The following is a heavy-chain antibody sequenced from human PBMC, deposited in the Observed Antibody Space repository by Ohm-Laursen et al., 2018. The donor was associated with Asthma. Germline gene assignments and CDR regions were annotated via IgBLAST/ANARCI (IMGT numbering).Heavy chain of an antibody. CDR1: GFTFSSYG. Sequence: SLRLSCAASGFTFSSYGMHWVRQPPGKGLEWIGEINHSGSTNYNPSLKSRVTISVDTSKNQFSLKLSSVTAADTAVYYCARGGAARSYPSGGMDVWGQGTTVTVSS. J-gene: IGHJ6*02. CDR3: ARGGAARSYPSGGMDV. CDR2: INHSGST. D-gene: IGHD6-6*01. V-gene: IGHV4-34*01.